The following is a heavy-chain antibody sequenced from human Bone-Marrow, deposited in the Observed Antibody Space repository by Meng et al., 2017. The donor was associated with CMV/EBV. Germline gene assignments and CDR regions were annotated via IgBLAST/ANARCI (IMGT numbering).Heavy chain of an antibody. V-gene: IGHV3-7*01. D-gene: IGHD5-12*01. J-gene: IGHJ4*02. CDR1: GFTFSNAW. CDR3: ARGGYKVAYYFDY. CDR2: IKESGRET. Sequence: GGSLRLSCAASGFTFSNAWMSWVRQAPGKGLEWVASIKESGRETHYVGSVRGRFTISRDNAKNALYLQMNSLRAEDSAVYYCARGGYKVAYYFDYWGQGTLVTVSS.